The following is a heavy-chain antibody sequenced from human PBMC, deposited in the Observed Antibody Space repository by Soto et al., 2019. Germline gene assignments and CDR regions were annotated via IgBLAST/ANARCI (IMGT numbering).Heavy chain of an antibody. D-gene: IGHD2-2*01. V-gene: IGHV1-8*01. J-gene: IGHJ5*02. CDR3: ASDMSTT. Sequence: ASVKVSCKASGYTFTSHYINWMRQTTGQGLEWMGWMNPNSGHTNYAQNFQGRVTMTRDTSINTAYMELTNLRSEDTAIYYCASDMSTTWGQGTLVTVSS. CDR1: GYTFTSHY. CDR2: MNPNSGHT.